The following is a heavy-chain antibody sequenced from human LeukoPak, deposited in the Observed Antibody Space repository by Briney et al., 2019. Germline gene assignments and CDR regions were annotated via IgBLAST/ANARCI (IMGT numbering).Heavy chain of an antibody. CDR1: GFTFSSYS. CDR3: AKVRLDYYDPSGYYYHSDAFDV. V-gene: IGHV3-21*01. Sequence: GGSLRLSCAASGFTFSSYSMNWVRQAPGKGLEWVSSISSSSTYMYYADSVKGRFTISRDNAKNALYLQVNILRAEDTAVYYCAKVRLDYYDPSGYYYHSDAFDVWGQGTMVTVSA. J-gene: IGHJ3*01. D-gene: IGHD3-22*01. CDR2: ISSSSTYM.